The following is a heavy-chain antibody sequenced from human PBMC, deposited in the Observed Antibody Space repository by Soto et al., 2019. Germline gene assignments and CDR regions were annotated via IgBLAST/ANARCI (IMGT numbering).Heavy chain of an antibody. J-gene: IGHJ6*03. CDR1: GFTFSSYA. V-gene: IGHV3-23*01. Sequence: EVQLLESGGGLVQPGGSLRLSCEASGFTFSSYAMSWVRQDPGKGLEWVSAISGSGGSTYYADSVKGRFTISRDNSKNTLYQQMNSRRSEDTAVYYCAKEGTDAYYDFFSVYFEGYYYYYMDFWVKGTTVTVYS. CDR3: AKEGTDAYYDFFSVYFEGYYYYYMDF. CDR2: ISGSGGST. D-gene: IGHD3-3*01.